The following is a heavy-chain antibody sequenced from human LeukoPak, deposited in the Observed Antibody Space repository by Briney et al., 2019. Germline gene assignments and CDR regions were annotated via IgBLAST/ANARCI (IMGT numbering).Heavy chain of an antibody. J-gene: IGHJ5*02. D-gene: IGHD3-10*01. CDR3: ARVYVTVVRGRWFDP. CDR1: GGSLSGYS. CDR2: IDHSGST. V-gene: IGHV4-34*01. Sequence: PSETLSLTCAVYGGSLSGYSWTWLRQPPGKGLEWIGEIDHSGSTNYNASLTSRVIISADTSQNQFSLRLTSVTVADTAVYYCARVYVTVVRGRWFDPWGQGTLVTVSS.